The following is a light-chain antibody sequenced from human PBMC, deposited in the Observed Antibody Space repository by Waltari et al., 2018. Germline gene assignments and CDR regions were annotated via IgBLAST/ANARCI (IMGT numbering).Light chain of an antibody. CDR3: QQLNSYPPRVT. J-gene: IGKJ3*01. CDR1: RGISSY. V-gene: IGKV1-9*01. CDR2: AAS. Sequence: DIQLTQSPSFLSASVGDRVTITCRASRGISSYLAWYQQKPGKAPKLLIYAASTLQSGVPSRFSGSGSGTEFTLTISSLQPEDFATYYCQQLNSYPPRVTFGPGTKVDIK.